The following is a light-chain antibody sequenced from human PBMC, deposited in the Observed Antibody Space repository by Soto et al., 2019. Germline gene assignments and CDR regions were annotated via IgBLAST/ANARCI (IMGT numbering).Light chain of an antibody. CDR2: DAS. J-gene: IGLJ1*01. CDR1: SSDSGGYQY. Sequence: QSVLTQPASVSGSPGQSITISCTGVSSDSGGYQYVSWYQQHPGKAPKLLIYDASNRPSGVSNRFSGSESGTTASLTISGLQADDAADYFCSSFGSSSRLEGFGTGTKVTVL. CDR3: SSFGSSSRLEG. V-gene: IGLV2-14*03.